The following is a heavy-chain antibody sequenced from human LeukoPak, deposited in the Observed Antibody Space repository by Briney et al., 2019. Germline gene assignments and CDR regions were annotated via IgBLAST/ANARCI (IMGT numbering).Heavy chain of an antibody. CDR2: IYPGDSDT. Sequence: GESLKISCKGSGYSFNSYWIGLVRQMPGKGLEWMGIIYPGDSDTRYSPSFQGQVTISVDKSISTAYLQWSSLKASDTAMYHCARVGYSSAWAFQYWGQGTLVTVSS. CDR1: GYSFNSYW. V-gene: IGHV5-51*01. CDR3: ARVGYSSAWAFQY. J-gene: IGHJ1*01. D-gene: IGHD6-19*01.